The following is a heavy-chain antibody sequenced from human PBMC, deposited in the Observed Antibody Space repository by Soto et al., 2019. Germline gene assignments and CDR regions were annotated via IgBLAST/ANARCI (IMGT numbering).Heavy chain of an antibody. CDR3: ARYNGLGDYLYYYGMDV. D-gene: IGHD4-17*01. V-gene: IGHV5-10-1*01. CDR2: IDPSDSYT. CDR1: GYSFTSYW. Sequence: PGESLKISCKGSGYSFTSYWIGWVRQMPGKGLEWMGRIDPSDSYTNYSPSFQGHVTISADKSISTAYLQWSSLKASDTAMYYCARYNGLGDYLYYYGMDVWGQGTTVTVSS. J-gene: IGHJ6*02.